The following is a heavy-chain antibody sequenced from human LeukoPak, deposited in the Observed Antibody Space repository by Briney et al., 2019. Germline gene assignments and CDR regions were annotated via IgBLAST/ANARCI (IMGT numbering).Heavy chain of an antibody. CDR3: AEDPQPGQWLVHPNFDY. CDR1: GFTFSSYA. D-gene: IGHD6-19*01. J-gene: IGHJ4*02. Sequence: GGSLRLSCAASGFTFSSYAMSWVRQAPGKGLEWVSAISGSGGSTYYADSVKGRFTISRDNSKNTLYLQMNSLRAEDTAVYYCAEDPQPGQWLVHPNFDYWGQGTLVTVSS. V-gene: IGHV3-23*01. CDR2: ISGSGGST.